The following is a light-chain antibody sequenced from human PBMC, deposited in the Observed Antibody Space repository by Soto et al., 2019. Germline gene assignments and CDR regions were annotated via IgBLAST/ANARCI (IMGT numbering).Light chain of an antibody. J-gene: IGKJ1*01. CDR3: QQYNSHSPWT. CDR1: QSVSSN. Sequence: EIVMTQSPATLSVSPGERATLSCRASQSVSSNLAWYQQKPGQAPRLLVYGASTRPTGIPTRFSGSGSGTEFTLTISSLQSEDFATYYCQQYNSHSPWTFGQGTKVDIK. V-gene: IGKV3-15*01. CDR2: GAS.